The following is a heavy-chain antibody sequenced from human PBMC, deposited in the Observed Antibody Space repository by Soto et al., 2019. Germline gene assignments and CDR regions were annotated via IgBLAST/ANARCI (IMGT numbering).Heavy chain of an antibody. CDR3: ARGDLGGFDL. CDR2: IQNDGSRT. J-gene: IGHJ3*01. D-gene: IGHD2-21*02. CDR1: GFTFNYYW. Sequence: EVQLVESEGGLVQRGGSLRLSCAASGFTFNYYWMHWVRQAPGQGLVWVAHIQNDGSRTNYADSVKGRFTISRDNAKNTMYLQMNSLRAEDTDVYYCARGDLGGFDLWGQGTKVTVSS. V-gene: IGHV3-74*01.